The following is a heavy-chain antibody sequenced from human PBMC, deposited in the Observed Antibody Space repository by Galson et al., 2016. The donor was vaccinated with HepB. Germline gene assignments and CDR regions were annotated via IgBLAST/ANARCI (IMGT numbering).Heavy chain of an antibody. CDR1: GFTFSTYA. D-gene: IGHD2-15*01. V-gene: IGHV3-23*01. CDR3: AKRMSYSYYYAMDI. J-gene: IGHJ6*02. CDR2: ISGSGSST. Sequence: SLRLSCAASGFTFSTYAMSWVRQAPGKGLEWVSLISGSGSSTFYADSVKGRFTISRDNSKNTVYLQMNSLRGEDTALYYCAKRMSYSYYYAMDIWGQGTTVTVAS.